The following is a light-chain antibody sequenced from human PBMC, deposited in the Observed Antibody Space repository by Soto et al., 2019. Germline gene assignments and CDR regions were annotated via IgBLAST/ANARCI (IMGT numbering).Light chain of an antibody. CDR3: QQSFSAPRT. Sequence: DIQMTQSPSSLSASVGDRVTVTCRASQSIGRYLNWYQQKPGQAPKLVIYAVSSVQTGVPSRFSVSESGTDFTLTISGLQPDDFATSYCQQSFSAPRTFAQGTKLEIQ. V-gene: IGKV1-39*01. J-gene: IGKJ2*01. CDR1: QSIGRY. CDR2: AVS.